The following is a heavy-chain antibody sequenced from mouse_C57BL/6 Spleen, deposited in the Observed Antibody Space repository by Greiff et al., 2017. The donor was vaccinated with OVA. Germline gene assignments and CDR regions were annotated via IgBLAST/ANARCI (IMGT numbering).Heavy chain of an antibody. CDR1: GYTFTSYW. D-gene: IGHD2-4*01. Sequence: VQLQQPGAELVRPGSSVKLSCKASGYTFTSYWMDWVKQRPGQGLEWIGNIYPSDSETHYNQKFKDKATLTVDKSSSTAYMQLSSLTSEDSAVYYCARWAYDYEAYWGQGTLVTVSA. V-gene: IGHV1-61*01. J-gene: IGHJ3*01. CDR3: ARWAYDYEAY. CDR2: IYPSDSET.